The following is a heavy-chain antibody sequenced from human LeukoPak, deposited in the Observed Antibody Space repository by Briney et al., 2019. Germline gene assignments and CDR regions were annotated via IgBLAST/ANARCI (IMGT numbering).Heavy chain of an antibody. V-gene: IGHV3-23*01. CDR1: GFNFNIYG. CDR3: AKSLWGTSGCTDY. D-gene: IGHD2-15*01. Sequence: GGSLRLSCEASGFNFNIYGMNWVRQAPGRGLQWVSNIGGRDDATYYADSVKGRFTISRDNFKNTVYLEMSNLRIEDTAIYYCAKSLWGTSGCTDYWGQGTLVTVSS. J-gene: IGHJ4*02. CDR2: IGGRDDAT.